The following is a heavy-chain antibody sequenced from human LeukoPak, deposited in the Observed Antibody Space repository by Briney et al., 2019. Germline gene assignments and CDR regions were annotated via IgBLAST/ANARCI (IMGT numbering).Heavy chain of an antibody. CDR1: GYTFTSYY. Sequence: ASVKVSCKASGYTFTSYYMHWVRQAPGQGLEWMGIINPNGGSTSYAQKFQGRVTMTRDMSTSTVYMELSSLRSEDTAVYYCARGRYNWNDGYYYYYMDVWGKGTTVTVSS. CDR3: ARGRYNWNDGYYYYYMDV. CDR2: INPNGGST. J-gene: IGHJ6*03. D-gene: IGHD1-1*01. V-gene: IGHV1-46*01.